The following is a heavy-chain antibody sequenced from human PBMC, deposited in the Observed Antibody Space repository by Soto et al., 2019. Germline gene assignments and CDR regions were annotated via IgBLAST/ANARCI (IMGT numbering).Heavy chain of an antibody. J-gene: IGHJ5*02. Sequence: QLQLQESSSGLVKPSQTLSLTCAVSGGSISSGGYSWSWIRQPPGKGLEWIGYIYHSGSTYYNPSLKSRVTISVDRSKNQFSLKLSSVTAADTAVYYCSRGVTIFGVAALRGVKPNWFDPWGQGTLVTVSS. CDR2: IYHSGST. D-gene: IGHD3-3*01. V-gene: IGHV4-30-2*01. CDR3: SRGVTIFGVAALRGVKPNWFDP. CDR1: GGSISSGGYS.